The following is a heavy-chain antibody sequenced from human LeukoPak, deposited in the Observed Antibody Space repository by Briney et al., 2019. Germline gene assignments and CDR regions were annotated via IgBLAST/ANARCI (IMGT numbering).Heavy chain of an antibody. Sequence: PSETLSLTCAVYGGSFSGYYWNWIRQPQGKGLEWIGEINHSGSTNYNPSLKSRVTISVDTSKKQFSLKLSSVTAADTAVYYCVWSVAGAANDYWGQGTLVTVSS. CDR2: INHSGST. J-gene: IGHJ4*02. CDR1: GGSFSGYY. CDR3: VWSVAGAANDY. D-gene: IGHD6-19*01. V-gene: IGHV4-34*01.